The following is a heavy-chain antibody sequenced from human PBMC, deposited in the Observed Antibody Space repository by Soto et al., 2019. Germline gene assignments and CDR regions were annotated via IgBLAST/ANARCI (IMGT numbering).Heavy chain of an antibody. V-gene: IGHV3-23*04. CDR2: ISGSGGST. J-gene: IGHJ5*02. CDR3: GKPIGWRRYNWFDP. CDR1: GFTFSSYA. D-gene: IGHD1-26*01. Sequence: EVQLVESGGDLVKPGGCLRLSCAASGFTFSSYAMSWVRQAPGKGLEWVSAISGSGGSTYYADSGKGRFTISRDNSKNTLYLHMNSLRAEDTAVYYCGKPIGWRRYNWFDPWGQGTLVTVSS.